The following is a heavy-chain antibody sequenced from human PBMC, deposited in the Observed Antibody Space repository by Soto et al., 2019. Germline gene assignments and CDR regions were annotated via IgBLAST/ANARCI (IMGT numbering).Heavy chain of an antibody. D-gene: IGHD6-6*01. CDR2: ISGSGGST. Sequence: PGGSLRLSCADSGFTFSSYAMSWVRQAPGKGLEWVSAISGSGGSTYYADSVKGRFTISGDNSKNTLYLQMNSLRAEDTAVYYCAKDRVAARGFDPWGQGTLVTVSS. J-gene: IGHJ5*02. CDR1: GFTFSSYA. CDR3: AKDRVAARGFDP. V-gene: IGHV3-23*01.